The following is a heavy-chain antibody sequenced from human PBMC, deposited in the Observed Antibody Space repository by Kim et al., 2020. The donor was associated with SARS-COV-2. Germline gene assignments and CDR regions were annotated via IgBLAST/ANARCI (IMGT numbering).Heavy chain of an antibody. CDR2: ISYDGSNK. V-gene: IGHV3-33*05. D-gene: IGHD3-10*01. J-gene: IGHJ4*02. Sequence: GGSLRHSCAASGFTFSSYGMHWVRQAPGKGLEWVAVISYDGSNKYYADSVKGRFTISRDNSKNTLYLQMNSLRAEDTAVYYCARAYGSGSYYGWANFDYWGQGTLVTVSS. CDR1: GFTFSSYG. CDR3: ARAYGSGSYYGWANFDY.